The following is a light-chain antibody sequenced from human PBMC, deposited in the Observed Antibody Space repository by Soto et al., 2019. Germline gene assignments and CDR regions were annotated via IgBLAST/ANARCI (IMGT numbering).Light chain of an antibody. Sequence: EIVLTQSPVALSVSPGGRASRFCRASQTVSSTYLAWYQQKPGQAPRLLIYDASIRATGIPDRFSGSASGTAFTLTISRLEPEDFAVYYCQQYGNSPSVTFGQGTRLEIK. CDR3: QQYGNSPSVT. CDR1: QTVSSTY. CDR2: DAS. V-gene: IGKV3-20*01. J-gene: IGKJ5*01.